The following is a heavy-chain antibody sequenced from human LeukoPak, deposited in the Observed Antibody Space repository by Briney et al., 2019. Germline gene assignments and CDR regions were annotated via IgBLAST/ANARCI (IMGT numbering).Heavy chain of an antibody. CDR2: INSDGRST. CDR3: ARNSNGMSN. CDR1: GFTFTNYG. J-gene: IGHJ4*02. Sequence: GSLRLSCVASGFTFTNYGMMWVRQAPGKGLVGVSYINSDGRSTTYADSVKGRFTISRDNAKNTLYLQMSSLRAEDTAMYYCARNSNGMSNWGQGTLVIVSS. D-gene: IGHD2-8*01. V-gene: IGHV3-74*01.